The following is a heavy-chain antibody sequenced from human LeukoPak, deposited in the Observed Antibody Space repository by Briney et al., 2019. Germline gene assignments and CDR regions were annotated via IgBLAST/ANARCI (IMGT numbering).Heavy chain of an antibody. Sequence: SETLSLTCTVSGGSISNYYWSWIRQPPGKGLEWIGYISYSGSTNYNPSLRSRVTISVDTSKNQFSLKLSSVTAADTAVYYCAREEAWSSSSLGGFDPWGQGTLVTVSS. CDR1: GGSISNYY. CDR3: AREEAWSSSSLGGFDP. D-gene: IGHD6-6*01. J-gene: IGHJ5*02. V-gene: IGHV4-59*01. CDR2: ISYSGST.